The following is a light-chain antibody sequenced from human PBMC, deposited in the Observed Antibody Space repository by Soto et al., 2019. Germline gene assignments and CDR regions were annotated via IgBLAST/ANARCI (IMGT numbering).Light chain of an antibody. Sequence: EIVLTQSPGTLSLSPGERATLSCRASQSVSNTYLAWHQQKPGQAPRLLIYGASSRATGIPDRFGGSVYGTDFTLTISRLEPEDFAVYYCHQYGVSPYTFGQGTRLEIK. CDR3: HQYGVSPYT. CDR2: GAS. CDR1: QSVSNTY. V-gene: IGKV3-20*01. J-gene: IGKJ2*01.